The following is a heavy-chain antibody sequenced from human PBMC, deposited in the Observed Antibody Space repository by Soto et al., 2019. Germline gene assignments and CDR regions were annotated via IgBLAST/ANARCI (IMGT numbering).Heavy chain of an antibody. J-gene: IGHJ5*02. CDR1: GGSFSGYY. CDR3: ARALSRYSSSSGWFDL. V-gene: IGHV4-34*01. CDR2: INHSGST. D-gene: IGHD6-6*01. Sequence: QVQLQQWGAGLLKPSETLSLTCAVYGGSFSGYYWSWIRQPPGKGLEWIGEINHSGSTNYNPSLKSRVNISVDTSKNQFSLKLSSVTAADTAVYYCARALSRYSSSSGWFDLWGQGTLVTVSS.